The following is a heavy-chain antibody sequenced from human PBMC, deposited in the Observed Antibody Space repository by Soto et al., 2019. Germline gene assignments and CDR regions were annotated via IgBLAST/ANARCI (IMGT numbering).Heavy chain of an antibody. CDR2: ITSSGSSI. V-gene: IGHV3-11*01. CDR3: ARDKGQLVPADGY. J-gene: IGHJ4*02. Sequence: LXLSCAASGFTFSDYYMSWIRQAPGKGLEWVSYITSSGSSIYYADSVKGRFTISRDNAKNSLYLQMNSLRAEDTAVYYCARDKGQLVPADGYWGQGALVTVSS. CDR1: GFTFSDYY. D-gene: IGHD6-6*01.